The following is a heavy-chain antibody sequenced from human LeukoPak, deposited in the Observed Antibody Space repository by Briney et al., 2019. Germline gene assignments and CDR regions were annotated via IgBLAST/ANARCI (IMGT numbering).Heavy chain of an antibody. CDR1: GGSISSGDYS. CDR3: ARGANWGSPDY. Sequence: SETLSLTCAVSGGSISSGDYSWSWIRQPPGKGLEWIGYIFHSGTTYYNPSLKSRVTISVDRSKKQFSLNLSSVTAADTAVYYCARGANWGSPDYWGQGTLVTVSS. V-gene: IGHV4-30-2*01. D-gene: IGHD7-27*01. CDR2: IFHSGTT. J-gene: IGHJ4*02.